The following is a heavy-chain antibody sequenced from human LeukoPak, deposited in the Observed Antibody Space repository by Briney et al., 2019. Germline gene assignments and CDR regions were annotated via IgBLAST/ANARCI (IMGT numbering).Heavy chain of an antibody. V-gene: IGHV3-48*03. CDR3: ARDLDSSGWYYWYFDL. D-gene: IGHD6-19*01. CDR1: GFTFSSYE. Sequence: PGGSLRLSCAASGFTFSSYEMNWVRQAPGKGLEWVSYISSSGSTIYYADSVKGRFTISRDNAKNSLYLQMNSLRAEDTAVYYCARDLDSSGWYYWYFDLWGRGTLVTVSS. CDR2: ISSSGSTI. J-gene: IGHJ2*01.